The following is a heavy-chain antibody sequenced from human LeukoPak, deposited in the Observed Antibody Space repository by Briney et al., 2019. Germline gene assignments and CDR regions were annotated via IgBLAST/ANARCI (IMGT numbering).Heavy chain of an antibody. D-gene: IGHD6-13*01. V-gene: IGHV3-30*18. CDR2: ISYDGSNT. CDR3: AKDGQLGGSSWFTLYFNY. J-gene: IGHJ4*02. Sequence: PGRSLRLSCAASRFSFRSYDMHWVRQAPGKGLEWVAVISYDGSNTYYTDSVKGRFTISRDNSKNTLYLQMNSLGPEDTAVYYCAKDGQLGGSSWFTLYFNYWGQGTLVTVSS. CDR1: RFSFRSYD.